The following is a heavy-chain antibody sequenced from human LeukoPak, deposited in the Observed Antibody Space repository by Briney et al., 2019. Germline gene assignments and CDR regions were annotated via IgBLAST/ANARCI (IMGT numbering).Heavy chain of an antibody. CDR2: ISSSSSYT. CDR3: AKGSYSGTYQTPFDY. V-gene: IGHV3-11*05. CDR1: GFTFSDYY. Sequence: GGSLRLSCAASGFTFSDYYMSWIRQAPGKGLEWVSYISSSSSYTNYADSVKGRFTISRDNSKNTLYLQMNSLRAEDTAVYYCAKGSYSGTYQTPFDYWGQGILVTVSS. D-gene: IGHD3-10*01. J-gene: IGHJ4*02.